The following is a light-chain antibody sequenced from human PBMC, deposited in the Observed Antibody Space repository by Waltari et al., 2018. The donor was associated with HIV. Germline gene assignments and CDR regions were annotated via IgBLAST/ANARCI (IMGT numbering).Light chain of an antibody. J-gene: IGLJ1*01. CDR2: GNT. CDR3: QSYDSSLRGHV. V-gene: IGLV1-40*01. Sequence: SVFTPPPSVSAPPGQTITISSTGRSPPLRPGFALPWYQHPPGKAPTVLIYGNTNRPSGVPDRFSGSKSGTSASLAITGLQADDEGDYYCQSYDSSLRGHVFGSGTKVAV. CDR1: SPPLRPGFA.